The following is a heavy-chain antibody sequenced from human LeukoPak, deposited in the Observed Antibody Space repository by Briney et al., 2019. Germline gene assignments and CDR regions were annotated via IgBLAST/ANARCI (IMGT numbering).Heavy chain of an antibody. Sequence: SQTLSLTRAISGASISSNSAAWSWIRQSPSRGLEWLGRTYYRSKWYIDYAVSVKSRVTINPDTSKNQFSLPLNSVTPEDTAVYYCARGNSDHRSFDYWGQGTRVTVSS. V-gene: IGHV6-1*01. CDR2: TYYRSKWYI. CDR3: ARGNSDHRSFDY. CDR1: GASISSNSAA. D-gene: IGHD1-1*01. J-gene: IGHJ4*02.